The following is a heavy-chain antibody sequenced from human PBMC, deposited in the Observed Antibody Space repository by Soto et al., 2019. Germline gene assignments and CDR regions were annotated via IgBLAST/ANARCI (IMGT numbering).Heavy chain of an antibody. J-gene: IGHJ4*02. CDR1: GFTFNIYG. Sequence: GGSLRLSCAAYGFTFNIYGMHWVRQAPDKGLEWVALISSDGSNQYYADSVKGRFTLSRATSKNTPFLQMNSLRADDTAVYYCAKDQASGQGSFDSWGQGTLVTVSS. CDR3: AKDQASGQGSFDS. V-gene: IGHV3-30*18. CDR2: ISSDGSNQ.